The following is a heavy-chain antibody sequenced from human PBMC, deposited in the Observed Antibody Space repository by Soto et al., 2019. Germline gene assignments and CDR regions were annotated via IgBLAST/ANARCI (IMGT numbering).Heavy chain of an antibody. J-gene: IGHJ6*02. CDR2: IYYSGST. Sequence: PSETLSLTCTVSGGSISSYYWSWIRQPPGKGLEWIGYIYYSGSTNYNPSLKSRVTISVDTSKNQFSLKLSSVTAADTAVYYCARQRGSSGWYGGYYGMEVWGQGTTVTVSS. V-gene: IGHV4-59*01. D-gene: IGHD6-19*01. CDR3: ARQRGSSGWYGGYYGMEV. CDR1: GGSISSYY.